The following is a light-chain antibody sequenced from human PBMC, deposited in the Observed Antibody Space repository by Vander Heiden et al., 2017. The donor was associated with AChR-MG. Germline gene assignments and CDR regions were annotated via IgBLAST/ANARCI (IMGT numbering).Light chain of an antibody. J-gene: IGLJ3*02. V-gene: IGLV3-25*03. Sequence: SSHPAPPPPGSVSPGPTARITCSGDALPDHSAYWSRPKPGQAPVLLIYKDTERPSGIPARFSGSSSGTTVTLTIIGVESEDEADYYCQSAHSSATSWVFGGGTKLTVL. CDR3: QSAHSSATSWV. CDR2: KDT. CDR1: ALPDHS.